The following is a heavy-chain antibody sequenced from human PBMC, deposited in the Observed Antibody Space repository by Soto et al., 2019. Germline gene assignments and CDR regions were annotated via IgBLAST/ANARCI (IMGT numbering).Heavy chain of an antibody. Sequence: ASVKVSCKASGYTFTNYGISWVRQAPGQGLEWMGWISAYNGNTKHAQKLQGRVTMTTDTSTNTAYLEWSSLKSSDTAMYYCAKLEATRTTWFAGPYNWFAPWGGGTLVTVSS. CDR2: ISAYNGNT. V-gene: IGHV1-18*01. CDR1: GYTFTNYG. J-gene: IGHJ5*02. CDR3: AKLEATRTTWFAGPYNWFAP. D-gene: IGHD3-10*01.